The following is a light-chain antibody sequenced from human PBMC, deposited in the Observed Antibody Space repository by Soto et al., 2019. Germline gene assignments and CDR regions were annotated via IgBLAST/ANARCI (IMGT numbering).Light chain of an antibody. Sequence: PGERATLSCRASQSVSRYLAWYQQKPGQAPRLLIYDASNRATGIPARFSGSGSGTDFTLTISSLEPEDFAVYYCQQRSNSYSFGQGTKLEIK. CDR1: QSVSRY. J-gene: IGKJ2*01. CDR3: QQRSNSYS. V-gene: IGKV3-11*01. CDR2: DAS.